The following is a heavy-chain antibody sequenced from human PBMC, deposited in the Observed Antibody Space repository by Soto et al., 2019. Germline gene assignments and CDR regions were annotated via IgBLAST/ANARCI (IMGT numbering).Heavy chain of an antibody. CDR2: INSDGSST. CDR1: GFTFSSYW. Sequence: VQPVESGGGLVQPGGSLRLSCAASGFTFSSYWMHWVRQAPGKGLVWVSRINSDGSSTSYADSVKGRFTISRDNAKNTLYLQMNSLSAEDTAVYYCAVDGRLVRATYYYWGQGTLVTVSS. V-gene: IGHV3-74*01. D-gene: IGHD6-19*01. J-gene: IGHJ4*02. CDR3: AVDGRLVRATYYY.